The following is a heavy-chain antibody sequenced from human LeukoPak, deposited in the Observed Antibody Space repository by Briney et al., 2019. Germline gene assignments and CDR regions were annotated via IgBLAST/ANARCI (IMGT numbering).Heavy chain of an antibody. D-gene: IGHD6-13*01. CDR2: IYYSGST. V-gene: IGHV4-59*12. CDR1: GGSIRSYC. J-gene: IGHJ4*02. CDR3: ARDIAAAAGSFDY. Sequence: PSETLSLTCTVSGGSIRSYCWSWIRQPPGKGLEWIGFIYYSGSTNYNPSLKSRVTVSVDTSKNQFSLKVRSVSAADTAVYYCARDIAAAAGSFDYWGQGTLVTVSS.